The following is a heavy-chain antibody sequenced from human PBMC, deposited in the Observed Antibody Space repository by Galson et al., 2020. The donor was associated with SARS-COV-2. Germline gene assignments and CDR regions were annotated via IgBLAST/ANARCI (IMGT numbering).Heavy chain of an antibody. J-gene: IGHJ5*02. CDR1: GGSFSDYS. V-gene: IGHV4-34*01. CDR3: ARGTRDITMIVVVMTAVSCDCDP. D-gene: IGHD3-22*01. Sequence: SQASEPLSLTCAVYGGSFSDYSWSWIRQSPGRGLEWIGEITHSGRTSYNPSLKSRVTISVDTSTNQFSLKMRTVTAADTAVYYCARGTRDITMIVVVMTAVSCDCDPVGQGTRVTVAS. CDR2: ITHSGRT.